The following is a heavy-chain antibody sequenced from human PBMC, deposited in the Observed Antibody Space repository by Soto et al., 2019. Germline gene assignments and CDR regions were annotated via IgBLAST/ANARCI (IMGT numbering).Heavy chain of an antibody. D-gene: IGHD3-22*01. Sequence: SETLSLTCAVSGGSISSGGYSWSWIRQPPGKGLEWIGYIYHSGSTYYNPSLKSRVTISVDRSKNQFSLKLSSVTAADTAVYYCARELRYYDSGGAFDIWGQGTMVTVSS. J-gene: IGHJ3*02. CDR2: IYHSGST. V-gene: IGHV4-30-2*01. CDR1: GGSISSGGYS. CDR3: ARELRYYDSGGAFDI.